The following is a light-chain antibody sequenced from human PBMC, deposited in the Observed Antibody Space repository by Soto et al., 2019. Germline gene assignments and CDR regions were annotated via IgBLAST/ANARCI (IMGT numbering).Light chain of an antibody. CDR3: QTWGTGNVV. Sequence: QLVLTQSPSASASLGASVKLTCTLSSGHSNYAIAWHQQQPEKGPRYLMKLDSDGSHRKGDGIPDRFSGSSSGTERYLIISSLQSEDEADYYCQTWGTGNVVFGGGTQLTVL. J-gene: IGLJ2*01. V-gene: IGLV4-69*01. CDR2: LDSDGSH. CDR1: SGHSNYA.